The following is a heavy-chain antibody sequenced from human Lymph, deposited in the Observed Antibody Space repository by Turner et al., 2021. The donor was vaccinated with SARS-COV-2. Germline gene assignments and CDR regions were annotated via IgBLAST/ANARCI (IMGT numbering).Heavy chain of an antibody. V-gene: IGHV4-34*01. CDR2: INHSGST. CDR1: VGSFSGYY. Sequence: QVPLQQWGAGLLKPWETLSLTCAVYVGSFSGYYWSWIRQPPGKGLEWIGEINHSGSTNYNPALKSRVTISVDTSKNQFSLKLSSVTAADTAVYYCARGGVDTAMVRYYYYGMDVWGQGTTVTVSS. D-gene: IGHD5-18*01. CDR3: ARGGVDTAMVRYYYYGMDV. J-gene: IGHJ6*02.